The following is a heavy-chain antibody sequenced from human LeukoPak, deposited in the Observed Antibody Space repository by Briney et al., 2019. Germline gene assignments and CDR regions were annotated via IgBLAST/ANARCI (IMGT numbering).Heavy chain of an antibody. J-gene: IGHJ6*02. D-gene: IGHD1-26*01. Sequence: PGGSLRLSCAASGFTFSNFAMHWVRQAPGKGLEWVAVISYDGDNEYYADSVKGQFTISRDNSKDRLYLQMNSLRPEDTAMYYCAKGRVGANGYYYYGMDVWGQGTTVSVSS. CDR2: ISYDGDNE. CDR1: GFTFSNFA. V-gene: IGHV3-30-3*01. CDR3: AKGRVGANGYYYYGMDV.